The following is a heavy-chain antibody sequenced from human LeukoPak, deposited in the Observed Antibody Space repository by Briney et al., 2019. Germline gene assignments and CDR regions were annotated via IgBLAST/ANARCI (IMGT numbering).Heavy chain of an antibody. CDR2: IKSKTDGGTT. V-gene: IGHV3-15*01. CDR3: VKGSSTSRPYYFDY. Sequence: PGGSLRLSCVVSRFSFTDAWMSWVRQAPGKGLEWVGRIKSKTDGGTTDYAAPVKGRFTISRDDSKNTLYLQMNSLKTEDTAVYYCVKGSSTSRPYYFDYWGQGTLVTVSS. D-gene: IGHD2-2*01. J-gene: IGHJ4*02. CDR1: RFSFTDAW.